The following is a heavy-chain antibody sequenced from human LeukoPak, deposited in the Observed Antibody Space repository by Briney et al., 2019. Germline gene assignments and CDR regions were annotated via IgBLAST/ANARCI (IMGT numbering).Heavy chain of an antibody. J-gene: IGHJ6*03. CDR1: GFTFSTYA. Sequence: GGSLRLSCAASGFTFSTYAMHWVRQAPGKGLEYVSAISSNGGSTYYANSMKGRFTISRDNSKNTLYLQMGSLRAEDMAVYYCARDLSSTWYGNYMDVWGKGTTVTVSS. D-gene: IGHD6-13*01. CDR3: ARDLSSTWYGNYMDV. V-gene: IGHV3-64*01. CDR2: ISSNGGST.